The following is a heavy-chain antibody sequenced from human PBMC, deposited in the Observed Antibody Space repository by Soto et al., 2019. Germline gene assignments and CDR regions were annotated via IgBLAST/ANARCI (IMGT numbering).Heavy chain of an antibody. Sequence: PGESLKISCKHSGFNFPTFWIAWVRQMPGKGLEWMGTIYPDDSDTRYSPSFQGQVTISADKSISTAYLQWSSLKASDTAMYYCARHGIVATADYYYGMDVWGQGTTVTVSS. CDR2: IYPDDSDT. D-gene: IGHD5-12*01. CDR1: GFNFPTFW. J-gene: IGHJ6*02. V-gene: IGHV5-51*01. CDR3: ARHGIVATADYYYGMDV.